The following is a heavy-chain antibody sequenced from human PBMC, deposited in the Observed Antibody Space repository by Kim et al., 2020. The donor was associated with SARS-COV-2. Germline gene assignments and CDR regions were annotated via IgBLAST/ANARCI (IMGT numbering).Heavy chain of an antibody. V-gene: IGHV3-48*04. CDR1: GFSFRSYT. CDR2: ISSGSSTI. Sequence: GGSLRLSCAAYGFSFRSYTMNWVRQAPGKGLEWVSDISSGSSTIYYADSVKGRFTISRDNDKNSLFLQMNSLRAEDTAVYYCARENAFDIWGLGTMVTVS. CDR3: ARENAFDI. J-gene: IGHJ3*02.